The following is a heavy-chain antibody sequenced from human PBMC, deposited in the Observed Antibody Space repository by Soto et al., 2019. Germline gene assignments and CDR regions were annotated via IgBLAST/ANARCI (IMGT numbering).Heavy chain of an antibody. J-gene: IGHJ6*03. CDR3: ARDLTYYYYYMDV. CDR1: GFTFSSYS. Sequence: PGGSLRLSCAASGFTFSSYSMNWVRQAPGKGLEWVSYISSSSSTIYYADSVKGRFTISRDNAKNSLYLQMNSLRAEDTAVYYCARDLTYYYYYMDVWGKGTTVTVS. D-gene: IGHD3-16*01. CDR2: ISSSSSTI. V-gene: IGHV3-48*01.